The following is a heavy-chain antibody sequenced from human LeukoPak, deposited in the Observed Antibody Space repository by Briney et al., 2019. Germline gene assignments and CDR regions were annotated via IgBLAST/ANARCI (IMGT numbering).Heavy chain of an antibody. CDR2: IIPIFGTA. Sequence: GASVKLSCNASGGAFTSYAISWVRQAPGPGLELMGGIIPIFGTANYAQKFQGRVTITADESTSTAYMELSSLRSEDTAVYYCARDRSHPYCSGGSCYSAPFDYWGQGTLVSVSS. CDR3: ARDRSHPYCSGGSCYSAPFDY. CDR1: GGAFTSYA. V-gene: IGHV1-69*01. D-gene: IGHD2-15*01. J-gene: IGHJ4*02.